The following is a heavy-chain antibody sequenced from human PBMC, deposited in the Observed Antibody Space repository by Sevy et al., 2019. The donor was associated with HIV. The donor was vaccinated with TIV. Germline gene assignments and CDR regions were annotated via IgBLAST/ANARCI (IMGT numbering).Heavy chain of an antibody. CDR2: ISSSGSTI. CDR3: ARESGYYSRGYYYYGMDV. CDR1: GFTFSSYA. D-gene: IGHD3-22*01. Sequence: GGSLRLSCAASGFTFSSYAMSWVRQAPGKGLEWVSYISSSGSTIYYADSVKGRFTISRDNAKNSLYLQMNSLRAEDTAVYYCARESGYYSRGYYYYGMDVWGQGTTVTVSS. J-gene: IGHJ6*02. V-gene: IGHV3-48*04.